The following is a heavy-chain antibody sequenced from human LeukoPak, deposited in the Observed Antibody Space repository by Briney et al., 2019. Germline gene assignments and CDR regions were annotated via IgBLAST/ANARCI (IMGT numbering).Heavy chain of an antibody. Sequence: PGGSLRLSCAASGFTFSSYGMHWVRQAPGKGLEWVAVISYDGSNKYYADSVKGRFTISRDNSKNTLYLQMNSLRAEDTAVYYCAREDGGDILYFQHWGQGTLVTVSS. J-gene: IGHJ1*01. D-gene: IGHD2-21*02. CDR3: AREDGGDILYFQH. CDR2: ISYDGSNK. V-gene: IGHV3-30*03. CDR1: GFTFSSYG.